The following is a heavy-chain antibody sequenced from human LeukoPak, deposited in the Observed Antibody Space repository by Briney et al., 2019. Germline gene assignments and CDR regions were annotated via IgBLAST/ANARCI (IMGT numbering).Heavy chain of an antibody. V-gene: IGHV4-39*07. Sequence: PSETLSPTCTVSGDSISSSFYYWGWIRQPPGKGLEWIGSIYYGGGTHYNPSLKSRATIFLDTSMNQFSLRLTSVTAADTALYFCARESFEEPGTMDHWGQGTLVSVSS. CDR2: IYYGGGT. D-gene: IGHD4/OR15-4a*01. CDR3: ARESFEEPGTMDH. J-gene: IGHJ4*02. CDR1: GDSISSSFYY.